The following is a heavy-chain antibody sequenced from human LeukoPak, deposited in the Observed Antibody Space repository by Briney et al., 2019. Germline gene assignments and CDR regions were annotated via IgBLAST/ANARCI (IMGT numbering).Heavy chain of an antibody. D-gene: IGHD3-9*01. CDR3: AREKSDILTGYYYGMDV. V-gene: IGHV4-59*01. CDR1: GGSISSYY. J-gene: IGHJ6*02. Sequence: PSETLSLTCTVSGGSISSYYWSWIRQPPGKGLEWIGYIYYSGSTNYNPSLKSRVTISVDTSKNQFSLKLSSVTAADTAVYYCAREKSDILTGYYYGMDVWGQGTTVTVSS. CDR2: IYYSGST.